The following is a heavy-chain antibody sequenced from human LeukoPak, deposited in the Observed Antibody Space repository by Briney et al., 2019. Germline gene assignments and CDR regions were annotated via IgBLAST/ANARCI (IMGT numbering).Heavy chain of an antibody. CDR3: ARGLQFDY. CDR2: IIPILGIA. CDR1: GGTFSSYA. D-gene: IGHD3-3*01. J-gene: IGHJ4*02. V-gene: IGHV1-69*04. Sequence: ASVKVSCKASGGTFSSYAISWVRQAPGQGLEWMGRIIPILGIANYAQKFQGRVTITADKSTSTAYMELSSLGFEDTAVYYCARGLQFDYWGQGTLVTVSS.